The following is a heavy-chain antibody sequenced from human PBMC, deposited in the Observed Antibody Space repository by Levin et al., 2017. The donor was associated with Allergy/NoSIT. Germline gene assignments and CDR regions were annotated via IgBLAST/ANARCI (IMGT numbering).Heavy chain of an antibody. CDR2: INHSGTT. D-gene: IGHD1-1*01. CDR1: GGSISSDHF. V-gene: IGHV4-4*02. Sequence: SETLSLTCAVSGGSISSDHFWSWARQSPGKGLEWIGEINHSGTTTYNPSPRSRVTISVDKSRNQFSLELTSVTAADTAVYYCARWGTFWGQGTLVTVSS. J-gene: IGHJ1*01. CDR3: ARWGTF.